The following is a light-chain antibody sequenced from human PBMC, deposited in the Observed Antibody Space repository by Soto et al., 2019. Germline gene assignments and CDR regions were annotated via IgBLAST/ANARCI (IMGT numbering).Light chain of an antibody. J-gene: IGKJ3*01. V-gene: IGKV4-1*01. Sequence: DIVMTQFPDSLAVSLGERATINCKSSQSVLYSSNNKNYLAWYQQKPGQPPKLLIYWASTRESGVPDRFSGSGSGTDFTLTISSLQAEDVAVYYCQQYYSTPPVTFGPGTKVDIK. CDR3: QQYYSTPPVT. CDR1: QSVLYSSNNKNY. CDR2: WAS.